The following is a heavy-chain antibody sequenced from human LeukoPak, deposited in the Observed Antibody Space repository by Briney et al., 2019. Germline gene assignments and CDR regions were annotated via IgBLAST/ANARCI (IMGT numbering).Heavy chain of an antibody. D-gene: IGHD5-24*01. CDR2: IYYSGST. Sequence: PSETLSLTCTVSGGSITSGGYYWSWIRQHPGKGLEWIGYIYYSGSTSYNPSLKSRVTISVDTSNNQFSLKVSSVTAADTAVYYCASADGYKIDYWGQGTLVTVSS. V-gene: IGHV4-31*03. CDR1: GGSITSGGYY. CDR3: ASADGYKIDY. J-gene: IGHJ4*02.